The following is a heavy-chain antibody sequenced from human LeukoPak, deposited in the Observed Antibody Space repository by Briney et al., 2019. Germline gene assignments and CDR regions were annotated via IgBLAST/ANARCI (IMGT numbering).Heavy chain of an antibody. V-gene: IGHV3-30*04. CDR2: ISYDGSNK. CDR1: GFTFSSYA. J-gene: IGHJ6*04. D-gene: IGHD1-14*01. Sequence: GRSLRLSCAASGFTFSSYAMHWVRQAPGKGLEWVAVISYDGSNKYYADSVKGRLTISRDNSKNTLYLQMNSLRAEDTAVYYCARGAPDRYYYYGMDVWGKGTTVTVSS. CDR3: ARGAPDRYYYYGMDV.